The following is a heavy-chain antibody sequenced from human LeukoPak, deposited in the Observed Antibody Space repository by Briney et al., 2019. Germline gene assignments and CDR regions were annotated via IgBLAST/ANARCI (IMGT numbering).Heavy chain of an antibody. CDR3: AKEIYGDSTGGRFQQ. Sequence: GGSLRLSCAASGFTFSSYAMSWVRQAPGKGLEWVSVISGSGGSTYYADSVKGRFTLSRDNSKNTLYLQLNSLRVEDTAVYYCAKEIYGDSTGGRFQQWGQGTLVTVSS. V-gene: IGHV3-23*01. CDR2: ISGSGGST. J-gene: IGHJ1*01. CDR1: GFTFSSYA. D-gene: IGHD4-17*01.